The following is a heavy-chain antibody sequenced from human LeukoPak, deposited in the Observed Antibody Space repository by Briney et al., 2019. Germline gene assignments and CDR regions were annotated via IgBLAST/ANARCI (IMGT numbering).Heavy chain of an antibody. CDR2: ISSSSSYT. CDR1: GFTFSDYY. D-gene: IGHD5-24*01. Sequence: PGGSLRLSCAASGFTFSDYYMSWIRQAPGKGLEWVSYISSSSSYTNYADSVKGRFTISRDNAKNSLYLQMNSLRAEDTAIYYCTRVGYIDEGIDYWGQGTLVTVSS. J-gene: IGHJ4*02. V-gene: IGHV3-11*06. CDR3: TRVGYIDEGIDY.